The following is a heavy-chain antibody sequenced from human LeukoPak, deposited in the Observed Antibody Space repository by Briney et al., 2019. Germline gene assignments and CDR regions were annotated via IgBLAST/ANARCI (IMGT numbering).Heavy chain of an antibody. CDR1: GGSISSYY. D-gene: IGHD4-23*01. J-gene: IGHJ4*02. V-gene: IGHV4-59*01. CDR2: IYYSGST. CDR3: ARAVNSPNHSPFDY. Sequence: SETLFLTCTVSGGSISSYYWSWIRQPPGKGLEWIGYIYYSGSTNYNPSLKSRVTISVDTSKNQFSLKLSSVTAADTAVYYCARAVNSPNHSPFDYWGQGTLVTVSS.